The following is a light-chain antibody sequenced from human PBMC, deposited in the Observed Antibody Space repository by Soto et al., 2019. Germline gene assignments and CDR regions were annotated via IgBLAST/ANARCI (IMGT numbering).Light chain of an antibody. CDR2: GAS. CDR3: QESYSPLWGT. V-gene: IGKV1-39*01. CDR1: QSINTY. Sequence: MTQSPSSLSASVGDRVTITCQTSQSINTYLNWYQQKPGKAPKLLIYGASSLQSGVPLRFSGSGSGTDFTLTISSLEPEDFATYYCQESYSPLWGTCGQGTKV. J-gene: IGKJ1*01.